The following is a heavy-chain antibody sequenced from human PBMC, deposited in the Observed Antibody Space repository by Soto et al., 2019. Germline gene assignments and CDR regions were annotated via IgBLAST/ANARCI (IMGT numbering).Heavy chain of an antibody. CDR1: GFTFSTYC. D-gene: IGHD3-22*01. Sequence: XGSLRLSCAASGFTFSTYCMSWVRQAPGKGLEWVANIKEDGSEKYYVDSVEGRFTISRDNAKNSLYLQMTSLRAEDTALYYCARGWGYFDSSGFPYLYAMDVWGQGTTVTVSS. V-gene: IGHV3-7*01. J-gene: IGHJ6*02. CDR2: IKEDGSEK. CDR3: ARGWGYFDSSGFPYLYAMDV.